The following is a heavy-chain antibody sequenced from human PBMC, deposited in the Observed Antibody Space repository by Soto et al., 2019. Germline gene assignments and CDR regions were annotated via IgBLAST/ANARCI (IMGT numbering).Heavy chain of an antibody. Sequence: EVQLVESGGGLVQPGGSLRLSCTASGFTLSSLWMHWVRQAPGKGLEWVANINQDASAKNYVGSVLGRFTISRDNAKNSLYLQMDNLRAEDTAVYYCVRGSGYILDYWGQGNLVTVSS. CDR3: VRGSGYILDY. J-gene: IGHJ4*02. CDR1: GFTLSSLW. CDR2: INQDASAK. V-gene: IGHV3-7*01. D-gene: IGHD5-12*01.